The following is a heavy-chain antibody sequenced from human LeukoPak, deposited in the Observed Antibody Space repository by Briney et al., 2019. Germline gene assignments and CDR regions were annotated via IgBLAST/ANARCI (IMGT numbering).Heavy chain of an antibody. Sequence: LGESLKISYKGSGYSFTSYWIGWVRQMPGKGLEWMGIIYPGDSDTRYSPSFQGQVTISADKSISTAYLQWSSLKASDTAMYYCARQGPEDSSGYYYFDYWGQGTLVTVSS. CDR1: GYSFTSYW. V-gene: IGHV5-51*01. CDR2: IYPGDSDT. D-gene: IGHD3-22*01. CDR3: ARQGPEDSSGYYYFDY. J-gene: IGHJ4*02.